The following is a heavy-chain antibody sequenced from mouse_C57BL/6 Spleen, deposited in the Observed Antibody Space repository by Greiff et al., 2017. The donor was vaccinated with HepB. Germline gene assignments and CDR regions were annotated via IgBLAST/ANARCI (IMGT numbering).Heavy chain of an antibody. D-gene: IGHD1-1*02. CDR1: GFTFSDFY. CDR3: ARNDGYWYFDV. V-gene: IGHV7-1*01. Sequence: DVKLVESGGGLVQSGRSLRLSCATSGFTFSDFYMEWVRQAPGKGLEWIAASRNKANDYTTEYSASVKGRFIVSRDTSQSILYLQMNALRAEDTAIYYCARNDGYWYFDVGGTGTPVTVSS. CDR2: SRNKANDYTT. J-gene: IGHJ1*03.